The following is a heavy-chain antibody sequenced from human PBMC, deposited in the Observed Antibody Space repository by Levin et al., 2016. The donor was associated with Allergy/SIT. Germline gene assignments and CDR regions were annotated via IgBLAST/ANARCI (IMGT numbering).Heavy chain of an antibody. J-gene: IGHJ4*02. CDR2: IIPIFGTA. D-gene: IGHD3-22*01. CDR1: GGTFSSYA. CDR3: ARAQIPNYYDSSGPFDY. V-gene: IGHV1-69*13. Sequence: SVKVSCKASGGTFSSYAISWVRQAPGQGLEWMGGIIPIFGTANYAQKFQGRVTITADESTSTAYMELSSLRSEDTAVYYCARAQIPNYYDSSGPFDYWGQGTLVTVSS.